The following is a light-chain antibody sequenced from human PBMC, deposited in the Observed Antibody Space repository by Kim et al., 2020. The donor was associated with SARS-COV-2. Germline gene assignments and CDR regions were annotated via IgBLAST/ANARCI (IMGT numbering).Light chain of an antibody. V-gene: IGKV2-28*01. J-gene: IGKJ2*01. CDR1: QSLLHSNGYNY. CDR3: MQALQTPYT. CDR2: LGS. Sequence: EPASISGRSSQSLLHSNGYNYLDWYLQKPGQSPQLLIYLGSNRASGVPDRFSGSGSGTDFTLKISRVEAEDVGVYYCMQALQTPYTFGQGTKLEI.